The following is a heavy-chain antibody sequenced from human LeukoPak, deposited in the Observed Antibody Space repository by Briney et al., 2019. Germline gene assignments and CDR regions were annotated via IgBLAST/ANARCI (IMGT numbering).Heavy chain of an antibody. CDR3: ASFSYYDFWSGYSWFDP. CDR2: IIPIFGTA. CDR1: GGTFSSYA. Sequence: GSSVKVSCKATGGTFSSYAISWVRQAPGQGLEWMGGIIPIFGTANYAQKFQGRVTITADESTSTAYMELSSLRSEDTAAYYCASFSYYDFWSGYSWFDPWGQGTLVTVSS. D-gene: IGHD3-3*01. J-gene: IGHJ5*02. V-gene: IGHV1-69*01.